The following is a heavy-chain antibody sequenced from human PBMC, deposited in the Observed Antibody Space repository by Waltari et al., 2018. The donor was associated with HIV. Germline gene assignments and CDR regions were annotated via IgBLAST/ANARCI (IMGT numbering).Heavy chain of an antibody. CDR1: GYSISSGYY. J-gene: IGHJ3*02. CDR2: IYHSGRT. Sequence: QVQLQESGPGLVKPSETLSLTCAVSGYSISSGYYWGWIRQPPGKGLEWIGSIYHSGRTYYNPPLKSRVTISVDTSKNQFSLKLSSVTAADTAVYYCARGKGVTDAFDIWGQGTMVTVSS. V-gene: IGHV4-38-2*01. CDR3: ARGKGVTDAFDI. D-gene: IGHD3-16*01.